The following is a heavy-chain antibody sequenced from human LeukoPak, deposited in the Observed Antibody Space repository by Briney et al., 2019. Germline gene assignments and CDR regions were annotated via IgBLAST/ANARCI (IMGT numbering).Heavy chain of an antibody. V-gene: IGHV4-39*07. CDR2: INHSGST. CDR1: DDSISSSSYY. J-gene: IGHJ4*02. Sequence: SETLSLTCTVSDDSISSSSYYWGWIRQPPGKGLEWIGEINHSGSTNYNPSLKSRVTISVDTSKNQFSLKLSSVTAADTAVYYCARRLGYSSSWYPRPFDYWGQGTLVTVSS. D-gene: IGHD6-13*01. CDR3: ARRLGYSSSWYPRPFDY.